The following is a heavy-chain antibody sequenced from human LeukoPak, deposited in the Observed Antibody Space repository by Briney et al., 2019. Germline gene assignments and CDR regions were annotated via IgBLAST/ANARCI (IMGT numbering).Heavy chain of an antibody. CDR2: IYYSGST. CDR3: ASGSSTLGY. J-gene: IGHJ4*02. Sequence: KTSETLSLTCTVSGGSISSYYWSWIRQPPGKGLEWIGYIYYSGSTNYNPSLKSRVTISVDTSKNQFSLKLRSVTAADTAVYYCASGSSTLGYWGQGTLVTVSS. CDR1: GGSISSYY. D-gene: IGHD6-13*01. V-gene: IGHV4-59*01.